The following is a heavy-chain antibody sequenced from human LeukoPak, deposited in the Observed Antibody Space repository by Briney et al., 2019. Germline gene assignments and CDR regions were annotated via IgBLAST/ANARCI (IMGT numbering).Heavy chain of an antibody. J-gene: IGHJ4*02. CDR2: IYHSGST. D-gene: IGHD5-18*01. V-gene: IGHV4-30-2*01. CDR1: GGSISIGGYS. Sequence: PSQTLSLTCAVSGGSISIGGYSWSWIRQPPGKGLEWIGYIYHSGSTYYNPSLKSRVTISVDRSKNQFSLKLSSVTAADTAVYYCARDNSYGVFDYWGQGTLVTVSS. CDR3: ARDNSYGVFDY.